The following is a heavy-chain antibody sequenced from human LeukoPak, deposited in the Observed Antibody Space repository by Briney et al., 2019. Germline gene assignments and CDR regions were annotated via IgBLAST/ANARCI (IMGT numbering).Heavy chain of an antibody. CDR3: ARDFATNWFDP. D-gene: IGHD3-3*01. CDR2: ISSSGSTI. V-gene: IGHV3-48*03. Sequence: PGGSLRLSCAASGFTFSSYEMNWVRQAPGKGLEWVSYISSSGSTIYYADSVKGRFTISRDNAKNSLYLQMNSLRAEDTAVYYCARDFATNWFDPWGQGTLVTVSS. J-gene: IGHJ5*02. CDR1: GFTFSSYE.